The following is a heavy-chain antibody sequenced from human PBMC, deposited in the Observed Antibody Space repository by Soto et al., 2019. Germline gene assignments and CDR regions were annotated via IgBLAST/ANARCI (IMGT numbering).Heavy chain of an antibody. Sequence: QVQLQESGPGLVKPSETLSLTCTVSGGSISSYYWSWIRQPPGKGLEWIGYIFYSGSTNYNPSLKSRVTISVDTSKNQFSLKLSSVTAADTAVYYCARAQRQYYYDSSGYFDYWGQGTLVTVSS. J-gene: IGHJ4*02. D-gene: IGHD3-22*01. CDR1: GGSISSYY. CDR2: IFYSGST. V-gene: IGHV4-59*01. CDR3: ARAQRQYYYDSSGYFDY.